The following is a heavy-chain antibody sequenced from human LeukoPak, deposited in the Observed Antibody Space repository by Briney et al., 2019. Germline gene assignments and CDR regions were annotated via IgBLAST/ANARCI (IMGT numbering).Heavy chain of an antibody. J-gene: IGHJ4*02. CDR1: GGSISSSSYY. V-gene: IGHV4-39*01. CDR3: ARQGRYFDWSTKGRSFDY. CDR2: IYYSGST. Sequence: SETLSLTCTVSGGSISSSSYYWGWIRQPPGKGLEWIGSIYYSGSTYYNPSLKSRVTISVDTSKNQFSLKLSSVTAADTAVYYCARQGRYFDWSTKGRSFDYWGQGTLVTVSS. D-gene: IGHD3-9*01.